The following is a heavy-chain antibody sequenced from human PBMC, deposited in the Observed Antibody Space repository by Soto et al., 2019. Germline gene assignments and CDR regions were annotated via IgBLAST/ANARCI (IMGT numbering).Heavy chain of an antibody. CDR3: ATMFGDLTEVDH. Sequence: EVQLLVSGGGLVQPGESLRLSCAASGFTFSSSTISWVRQAPGKWLEWVSTISGRGGGSFYLDSVRGRFTISRDNSRNMLYLQMASLRVDDTAVYFCATMFGDLTEVDHWGQGTLVTVSS. CDR2: ISGRGGGS. V-gene: IGHV3-23*01. CDR1: GFTFSSST. J-gene: IGHJ4*02. D-gene: IGHD2-21*02.